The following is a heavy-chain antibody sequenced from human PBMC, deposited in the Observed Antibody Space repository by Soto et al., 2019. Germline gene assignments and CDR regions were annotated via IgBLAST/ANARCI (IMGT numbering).Heavy chain of an antibody. J-gene: IGHJ3*02. V-gene: IGHV3-33*01. Sequence: QVQLVESGGGVVQPGRSLRLSCAASGFTFSSYGMHWVRQAPGKGLEWVAVIWYDGSNKYYADSVKGRFTISRDNSKNTLYLQMNNLRADDTTVYYCARGVDVAFDIWGQGTMVTVSS. CDR1: GFTFSSYG. CDR2: IWYDGSNK. D-gene: IGHD5-12*01. CDR3: ARGVDVAFDI.